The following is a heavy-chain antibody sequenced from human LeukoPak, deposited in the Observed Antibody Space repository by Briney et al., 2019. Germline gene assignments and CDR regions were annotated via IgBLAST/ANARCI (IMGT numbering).Heavy chain of an antibody. CDR2: IYPGDSDT. CDR3: ARVPHYYGSGSIDY. D-gene: IGHD3-10*01. J-gene: IGHJ4*02. V-gene: IGHV5-51*01. Sequence: GESLQISCKGSGYSFTSYWIGWVRQMPGKGLGWMGIIYPGDSDTRYSPSFQGQVTISADKSISTAYLQWSSLKASDTAMYYCARVPHYYGSGSIDYWGQGTLVTVSS. CDR1: GYSFTSYW.